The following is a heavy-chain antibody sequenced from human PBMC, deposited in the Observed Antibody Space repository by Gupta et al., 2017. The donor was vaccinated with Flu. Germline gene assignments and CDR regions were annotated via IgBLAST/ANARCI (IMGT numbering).Heavy chain of an antibody. CDR2: IGTGGDP. V-gene: IGHV3-13*05. CDR3: ARGSLSYDFWSGYHATNAFDI. Sequence: EAQLVDSGGGLVQPGGSLRLSCAASGCTFSSYDMHWVRQLTGKGLEWVSSIGTGGDPYYPESVKGRFTISRENAKNSFYLQMNSLRAGDTAMYYCARGSLSYDFWSGYHATNAFDIWGQGTLVTVSS. CDR1: GCTFSSYD. J-gene: IGHJ3*02. D-gene: IGHD3-3*01.